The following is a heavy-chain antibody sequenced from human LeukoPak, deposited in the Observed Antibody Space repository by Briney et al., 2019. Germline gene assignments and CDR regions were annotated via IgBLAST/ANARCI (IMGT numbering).Heavy chain of an antibody. J-gene: IGHJ4*02. Sequence: GESLKISCKGSGYSFTSYWIGWVRQMPGKGLEWRGIIYPGDSDTRYSPSFQGQVTISADKPISTAYLQWRSLKASDTAMYYCARHPRCSSTSCYKPVGPPFDYWGQGTLVTVSS. CDR2: IYPGDSDT. CDR3: ARHPRCSSTSCYKPVGPPFDY. V-gene: IGHV5-51*01. D-gene: IGHD2-2*02. CDR1: GYSFTSYW.